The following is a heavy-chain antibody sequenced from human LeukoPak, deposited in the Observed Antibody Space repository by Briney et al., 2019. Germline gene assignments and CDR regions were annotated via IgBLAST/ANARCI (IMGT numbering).Heavy chain of an antibody. V-gene: IGHV4-59*08. Sequence: PSETLSLTCAVSGGSIISHYWGWIRQPPGKGLQWIGDIYYTGKNNYNPSLKSRVTISLDTSKDHLSLNLTSVLAADTAIYYCVRRDSGWNYFDYWGQGILVTVSS. CDR2: IYYTGKN. CDR3: VRRDSGWNYFDY. J-gene: IGHJ4*02. D-gene: IGHD5-12*01. CDR1: GGSIISHY.